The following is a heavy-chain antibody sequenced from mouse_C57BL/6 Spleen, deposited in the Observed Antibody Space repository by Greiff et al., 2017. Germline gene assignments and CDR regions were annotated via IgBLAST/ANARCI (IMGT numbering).Heavy chain of an antibody. Sequence: EVKVEESGPGLVKPSQSLSLTCSVTGYSITSGYYWNWIRQFPGNKLEWMGYISYDGSNNYNPSLKNRISITRDTSKNQFFLKLNSVTTEDTATYYCARDDGYYGYWGQGTTLTVSS. V-gene: IGHV3-6*01. CDR1: GYSITSGYY. CDR3: ARDDGYYGY. J-gene: IGHJ2*01. D-gene: IGHD2-3*01. CDR2: ISYDGSN.